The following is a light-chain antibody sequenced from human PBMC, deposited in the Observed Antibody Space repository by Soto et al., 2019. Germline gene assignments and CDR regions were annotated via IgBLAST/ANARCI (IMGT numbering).Light chain of an antibody. J-gene: IGLJ2*01. CDR2: STN. Sequence: VTQEPSFSVSPGGTVTLTCGLTSGSVSTTYYPSWYQQTPGQAPRTLIYSTNIRSSGVPDRFSGSILGNKAALTITGAQADDESDYHCMLYMGGGLVVFGGGTKVTVL. CDR1: SGSVSTTYY. CDR3: MLYMGGGLVV. V-gene: IGLV8-61*01.